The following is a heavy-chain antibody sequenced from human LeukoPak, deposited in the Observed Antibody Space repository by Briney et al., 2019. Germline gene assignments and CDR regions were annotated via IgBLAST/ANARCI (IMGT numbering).Heavy chain of an antibody. Sequence: SETLSLTCTVSGYSISSGYYWGWIRQPPGKGLEWIGSIYHSGSTYYNPSLKSRVTISVDKSKNQFSLKLTSVTAADTAVYFCARDLGTAGRPNDCWGQGTLVTVSS. CDR1: GYSISSGYY. CDR2: IYHSGST. J-gene: IGHJ4*02. CDR3: ARDLGTAGRPNDC. V-gene: IGHV4-38-2*02. D-gene: IGHD2-21*02.